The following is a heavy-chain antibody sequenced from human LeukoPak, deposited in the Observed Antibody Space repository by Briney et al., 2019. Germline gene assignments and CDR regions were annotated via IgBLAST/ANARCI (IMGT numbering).Heavy chain of an antibody. D-gene: IGHD6-19*01. J-gene: IGHJ3*02. Sequence: PETLSLTCTVSGGSISSSSYYWGWIRQPPGKGLEWIGSTYYSGITYYNPSLKSQFPISVDTSKTQFSLKLSSVTTADTGVYYCARSRGFISGWYIGAFDIWGQGTMVTVSS. CDR3: ARSRGFISGWYIGAFDI. CDR1: GGSISSSSYY. CDR2: TYYSGIT. V-gene: IGHV4-39*01.